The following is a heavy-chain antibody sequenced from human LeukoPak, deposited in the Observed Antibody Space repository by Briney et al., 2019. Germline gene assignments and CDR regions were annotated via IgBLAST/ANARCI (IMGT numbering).Heavy chain of an antibody. J-gene: IGHJ4*02. CDR3: ARAPYSNYGNFDY. CDR2: IYTSGST. CDR1: GGSISSGSYY. Sequence: SETLSLTCTVSGGSISSGSYYWSWIRQPAGKGLEWIGRIYTSGSTNYNPSLKSRATISVDTSKNQFSLKLSSVTAADTAVYYCARAPYSNYGNFDYWGQGTLVTVSS. V-gene: IGHV4-61*02. D-gene: IGHD4-11*01.